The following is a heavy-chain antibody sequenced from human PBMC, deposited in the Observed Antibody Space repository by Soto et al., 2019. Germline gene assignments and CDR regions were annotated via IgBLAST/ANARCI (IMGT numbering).Heavy chain of an antibody. CDR3: ARGPRQQLVPNWFDP. V-gene: IGHV6-1*01. Sequence: RSQTLSLTCAISGDSVSSNSAAWNWIRQSPSRGLEWLGRTYYRSKWYNDYAVSVKSRITINPDTSKNQFSLQLNSVTPEDTAVYYCARGPRQQLVPNWFDPWGQGTLVTVSS. D-gene: IGHD6-13*01. J-gene: IGHJ5*02. CDR2: TYYRSKWYN. CDR1: GDSVSSNSAA.